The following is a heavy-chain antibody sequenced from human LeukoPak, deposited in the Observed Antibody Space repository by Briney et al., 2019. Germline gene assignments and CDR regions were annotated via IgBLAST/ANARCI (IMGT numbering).Heavy chain of an antibody. CDR1: GGSFSGYY. D-gene: IGHD3-10*01. V-gene: IGHV4-34*01. J-gene: IGHJ5*02. Sequence: SETLSLTCAVYGGSFSGYYWSWIRQPPGKGLEWIGEINRSGSTNYNPSLKSRVTISVDTSKNQFSLKLSSVTAADTAVYYCARGPYGSGSYSNWFDPWGQGTLVTVSS. CDR3: ARGPYGSGSYSNWFDP. CDR2: INRSGST.